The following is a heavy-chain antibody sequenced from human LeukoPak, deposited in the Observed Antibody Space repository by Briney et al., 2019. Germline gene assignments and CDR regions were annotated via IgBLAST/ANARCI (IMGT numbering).Heavy chain of an antibody. Sequence: GASVKVSCKASGYTFTSYGISWVRQAPGQGLEWMGWISAYNGNTNYVQNLEGRVTMTTDTSTSTAYMELRSLRSDDTAMYYCARDRQSCSSSSCLVDSWGQGTLVTVSS. CDR1: GYTFTSYG. CDR3: ARDRQSCSSSSCLVDS. J-gene: IGHJ4*02. V-gene: IGHV1-18*01. CDR2: ISAYNGNT. D-gene: IGHD2-2*01.